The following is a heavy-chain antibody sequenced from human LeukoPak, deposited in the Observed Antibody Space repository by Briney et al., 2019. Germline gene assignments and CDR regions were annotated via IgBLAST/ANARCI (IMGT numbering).Heavy chain of an antibody. J-gene: IGHJ6*03. CDR2: IISSSNTI. V-gene: IGHV3-48*01. CDR3: AREEKMEEGYYYYMDV. CDR1: GFTFSTSG. Sequence: GGSLRLSFAASGFTFSTSGMNWVRQAPGKGLEWVSYIISSSNTIYYADSVKGRFTISRDNSKNSLYLQMNSLKAGDTAVYYCAREEKMEEGYYYYMDVWGKGTTVTVSS. D-gene: IGHD5-24*01.